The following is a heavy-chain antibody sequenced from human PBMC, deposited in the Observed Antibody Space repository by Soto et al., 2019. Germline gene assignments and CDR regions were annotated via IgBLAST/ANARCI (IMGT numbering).Heavy chain of an antibody. CDR1: GFTFSSYA. CDR3: ARDAVTMDH. J-gene: IGHJ3*01. Sequence: QVQLVESGGGVVQPGRSQRLSCAASGFTFSSYAMHWVRQAPGKGLEWVAVISYDGSNKYYADSVKGRFTISRDNSKNTLYLQMNSLRAEDTAVYYWARDAVTMDHWGQGTMVTVSS. CDR2: ISYDGSNK. V-gene: IGHV3-30-3*01. D-gene: IGHD4-17*01.